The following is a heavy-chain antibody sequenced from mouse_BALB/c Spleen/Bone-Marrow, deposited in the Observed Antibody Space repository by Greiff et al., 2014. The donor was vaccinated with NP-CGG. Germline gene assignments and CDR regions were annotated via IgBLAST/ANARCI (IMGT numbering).Heavy chain of an antibody. Sequence: DVKLVESGGGLVQPGGSLKLSCAASGFTFGSSGMSWVRQTPDKRLELVATINSNGGRTYYPDSVKGRFTISRDNAKNTLCLQMSSLKSEDTAMYYCARAGRWFYYAMDYWGQGASVTVSS. CDR3: ARAGRWFYYAMDY. J-gene: IGHJ4*01. V-gene: IGHV5-6-3*01. CDR1: GFTFGSSG. CDR2: INSNGGRT. D-gene: IGHD2-3*01.